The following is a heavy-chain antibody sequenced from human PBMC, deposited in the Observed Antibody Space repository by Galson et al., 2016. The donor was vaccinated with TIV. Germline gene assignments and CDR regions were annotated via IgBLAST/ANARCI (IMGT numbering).Heavy chain of an antibody. Sequence: SVKVSCKASGYSFINHDINWVRQATGQGLEWMGWMNPYSGNTGYAQKFQGRVTMTRNTAISTAYMELNSLHQGPIGLPPGTLLQEHLWG. CDR1: GYSFINHD. V-gene: IGHV1-8*02. J-gene: IGHJ6*01. CDR3: TLLQEHL. CDR2: MNPYSGNT.